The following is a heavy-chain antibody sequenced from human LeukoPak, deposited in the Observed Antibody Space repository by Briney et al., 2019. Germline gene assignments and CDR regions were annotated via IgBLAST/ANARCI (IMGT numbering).Heavy chain of an antibody. CDR2: INHSGST. CDR1: GGSFSGYY. J-gene: IGHJ6*02. V-gene: IGHV4-34*01. Sequence: PSETLSLTCAVYGGSFSGYYWSWIRQPPGKGLEWIGEINHSGSTNYNPSLKSRVTISVDTSKNQFSLKLSSVTAADTAVYYCARASRVLGMDVWGQGTTVTVYS. CDR3: ARASRVLGMDV. D-gene: IGHD3-10*01.